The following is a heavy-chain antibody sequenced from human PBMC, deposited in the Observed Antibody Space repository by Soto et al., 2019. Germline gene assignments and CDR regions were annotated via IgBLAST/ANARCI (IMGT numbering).Heavy chain of an antibody. V-gene: IGHV4-61*03. D-gene: IGHD3-22*01. CDR3: ARSYYDSSGYPLCFDY. J-gene: IGHJ4*02. Sequence: SETLSLTCTVSGASISFSSVYYWSWIRQPPGKGLEWIGYMYYRGSPSYNPSLKSRVTISVDTSQNHFSLKLSSVTAADTAVYYCARSYYDSSGYPLCFDYWGQGTLVTVSS. CDR2: MYYRGSP. CDR1: GASISFSSVYY.